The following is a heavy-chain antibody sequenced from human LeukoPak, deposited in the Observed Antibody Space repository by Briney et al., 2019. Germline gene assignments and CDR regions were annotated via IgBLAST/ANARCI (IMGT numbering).Heavy chain of an antibody. J-gene: IGHJ4*02. V-gene: IGHV4-39*01. CDR1: GASISSATYY. CDR2: IYYSGST. Sequence: SETLSLTCTVFGASISSATYYWGWIRQPPGKGLEWIGSIYYSGSTYHNPSLKSRVTTSVDTSKNQSSLKLSSVTAADTAVYYCARQYRDTSGYNYFDYWGQGTLVTVSS. CDR3: ARQYRDTSGYNYFDY. D-gene: IGHD3-22*01.